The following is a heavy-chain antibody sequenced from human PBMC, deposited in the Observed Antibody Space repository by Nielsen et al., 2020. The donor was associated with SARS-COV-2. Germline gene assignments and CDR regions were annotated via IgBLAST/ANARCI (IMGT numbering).Heavy chain of an antibody. CDR2: VSYEGSKQ. CDR1: GFSFNNYG. V-gene: IGHV3-30*18. CDR3: AKNKYYYYYMDV. J-gene: IGHJ6*03. Sequence: GESLKISCAASGFSFNNYGMHWVRQAPGKGLEWVAYVSYEGSKQFYADSVKGRFTISRDFSKSTLYLQMNSLRPEDTATYYCAKNKYYYYYMDVWGKGTTVTVSS.